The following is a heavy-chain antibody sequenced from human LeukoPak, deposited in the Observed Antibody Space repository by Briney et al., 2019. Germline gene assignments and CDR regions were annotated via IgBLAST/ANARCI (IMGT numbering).Heavy chain of an antibody. Sequence: AETLSLTCNVSGGSFTNYYWSWIRQTPEKGLEWIGQINHREDTSYNPSLGSRVTLSVDRSKNQFSLKETSVTAADTGVYYCARGPGTVGLSPWGQGTLVTVS. V-gene: IGHV4-34*01. CDR1: GGSFTNYY. CDR2: INHREDT. CDR3: ARGPGTVGLSP. D-gene: IGHD1/OR15-1a*01. J-gene: IGHJ5*02.